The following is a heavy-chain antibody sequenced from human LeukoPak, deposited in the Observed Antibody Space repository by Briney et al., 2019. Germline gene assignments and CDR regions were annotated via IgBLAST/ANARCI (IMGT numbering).Heavy chain of an antibody. J-gene: IGHJ4*02. CDR1: GFTFSKYA. CDR3: AKDLEAVAGTIVNDY. D-gene: IGHD6-19*01. CDR2: IGASGVTT. Sequence: GGSLRLSCTVYGFTFSKYAMNWVRQGPGKGVEWVSGIGASGVTTYYADSVQGRFTISRDNSKTTLSLQVNSLRAEDTGVYFCAKDLEAVAGTIVNDYWGQGTLVTVSS. V-gene: IGHV3-23*01.